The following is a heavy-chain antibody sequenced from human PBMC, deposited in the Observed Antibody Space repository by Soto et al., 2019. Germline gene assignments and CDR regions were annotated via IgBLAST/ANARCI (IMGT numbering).Heavy chain of an antibody. CDR3: AKDRSLYSDFWSGLDV. V-gene: IGHV3-30*18. CDR1: GFTFSSYD. D-gene: IGHD3-3*01. Sequence: QVQLVESGGGVVQPWRSLRLSCAASGFTFSSYDMHWVRQAPGKGLEGVAVISYDGSNNYYGESVKGRFTTTRENSKHMRYLQLNSLRADYPAGYYCAKDRSLYSDFWSGLDVWGKGTTVIVSS. J-gene: IGHJ6*04. CDR2: ISYDGSNN.